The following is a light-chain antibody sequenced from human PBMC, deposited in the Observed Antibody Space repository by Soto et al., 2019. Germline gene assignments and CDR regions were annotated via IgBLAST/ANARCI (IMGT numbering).Light chain of an antibody. CDR2: GAS. CDR3: QQYGSSPPELT. CDR1: QSVSSSY. J-gene: IGKJ4*01. V-gene: IGKV3-20*01. Sequence: EIVLTPSPGTLSLSPGERATLSCRASQSVSSSYLAWYQQKPGQAPRLLIYGASSRATGIPDRFSGSGSGTDFTLTISRLEPEDFAVYYCQQYGSSPPELTFGGGTKVDIK.